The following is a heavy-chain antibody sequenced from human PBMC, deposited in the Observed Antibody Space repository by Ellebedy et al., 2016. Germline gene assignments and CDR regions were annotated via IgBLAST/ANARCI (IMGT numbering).Heavy chain of an antibody. CDR2: IHAGNGDT. J-gene: IGHJ5*02. Sequence: ASVKVSCXASGYRFTAYALHWVRQAPGQRLEWMGWIHAGNGDTKYSQKLQDRVSITRDTYASTVYMELSSLRYEDTAVYYCARPVYDFGFDPWGQGTLVTVSS. V-gene: IGHV1-3*01. D-gene: IGHD2/OR15-2a*01. CDR1: GYRFTAYA. CDR3: ARPVYDFGFDP.